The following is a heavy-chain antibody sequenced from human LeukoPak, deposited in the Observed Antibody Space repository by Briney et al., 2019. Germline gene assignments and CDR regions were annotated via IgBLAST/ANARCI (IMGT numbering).Heavy chain of an antibody. CDR3: ARAPITTGTEYYFDF. CDR1: GFTFDDYA. Sequence: GRSLRLSCAASGFTFDDYAMHWVRQAPGEGLAWDSRISWNSGSIDYADSVKGRFTISRDNAKNSLYLQMNSLRADDMALYYCARAPITTGTEYYFDFWGQGTLVTVSS. V-gene: IGHV3-9*03. CDR2: ISWNSGSI. D-gene: IGHD1-1*01. J-gene: IGHJ4*02.